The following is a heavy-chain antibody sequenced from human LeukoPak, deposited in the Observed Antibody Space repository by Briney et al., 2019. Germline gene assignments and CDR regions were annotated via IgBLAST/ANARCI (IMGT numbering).Heavy chain of an antibody. CDR3: ARDEIGGSNWFDP. J-gene: IGHJ5*02. CDR2: INPNTGDT. D-gene: IGHD3-10*01. Sequence: ASVKVSCKISGHIFTGYYIHWVRQAPGQGLEWMGWINPNTGDTNYTQKFQGRVTMTRDTSITTAYMDLSRLKSDDTAVYYCARDEIGGSNWFDPWGQGTLVTVSS. V-gene: IGHV1-2*02. CDR1: GHIFTGYY.